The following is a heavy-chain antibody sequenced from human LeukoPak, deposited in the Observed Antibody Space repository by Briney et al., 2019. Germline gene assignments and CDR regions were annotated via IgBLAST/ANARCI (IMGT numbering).Heavy chain of an antibody. CDR3: AKGIRAPTYYYDSSGYYYFSY. CDR2: ISYDGSNK. V-gene: IGHV3-30*18. CDR1: GFTFSSYG. D-gene: IGHD3-22*01. Sequence: GGSLRLSCAASGFTFSSYGMHWVRQAPGKGLEWVAVISYDGSNKYYADSVKGRFTISRDNPKNTLYLQMNSLRAEDTAVYHCAKGIRAPTYYYDSSGYYYFSYWGQGTLVTVSS. J-gene: IGHJ4*02.